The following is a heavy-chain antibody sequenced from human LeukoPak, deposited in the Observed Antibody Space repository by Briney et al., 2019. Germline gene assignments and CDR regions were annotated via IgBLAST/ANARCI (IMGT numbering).Heavy chain of an antibody. V-gene: IGHV4-59*08. CDR3: ATTGATSPSSARWFNIEN. CDR2: VYFSGGT. D-gene: IGHD2-15*01. J-gene: IGHJ4*02. Sequence: PSETLSLTCTVPGASVSSDYCSWVRQSPGKRLGWIGYVYFSGGTNYNPSLKSPVTISLDTSKNQFSLKMTSVTAEDTAVYYCATTGATSPSSARWFNIENWGQGTLVTVSS. CDR1: GASVSSDY.